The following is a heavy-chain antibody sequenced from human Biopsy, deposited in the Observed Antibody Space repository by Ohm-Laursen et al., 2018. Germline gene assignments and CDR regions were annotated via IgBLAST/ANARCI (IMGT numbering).Heavy chain of an antibody. D-gene: IGHD3-3*01. CDR3: ARHSLDDFWSGAHYYFDY. Sequence: SDTLSLTSTVSGGSISSRNHYWGWLRQPPGKGLEWIGHVYYSGSTFYNSSLESRVTVSVDTSKNQFHLRLTSMSASDTAVYYCARHSLDDFWSGAHYYFDYWGLGTLVTVSS. CDR2: VYYSGST. CDR1: GGSISSRNHY. V-gene: IGHV4-39*01. J-gene: IGHJ4*02.